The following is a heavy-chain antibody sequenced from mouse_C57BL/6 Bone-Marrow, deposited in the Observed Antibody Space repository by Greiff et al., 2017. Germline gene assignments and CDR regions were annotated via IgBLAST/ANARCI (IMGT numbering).Heavy chain of an antibody. Sequence: EVQLQESGGGLVQPGGSMKLSCAASGFTFSDAWMDWVRQSPEKGLEWVAEIRNKDNNHATYYAEPVKGRFIISRADSKSRVYLQLNILGPEDTGIYYCTPSPYYGSSPFAYGGQGTLVTVSA. CDR3: TPSPYYGSSPFAY. CDR2: IRNKDNNHAT. J-gene: IGHJ3*01. D-gene: IGHD1-1*01. CDR1: GFTFSDAW. V-gene: IGHV6-6*01.